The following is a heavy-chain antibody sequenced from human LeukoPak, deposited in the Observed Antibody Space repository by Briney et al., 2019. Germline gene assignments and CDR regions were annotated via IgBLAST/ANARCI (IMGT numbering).Heavy chain of an antibody. J-gene: IGHJ1*01. CDR2: IWYDGSNK. CDR3: ATTASRGPQSAEYFQY. V-gene: IGHV3-33*01. CDR1: GFTFSNYG. Sequence: GRSLRLSCAASGFTFSNYGMHWVRQAPGKGLEWVAVIWYDGSNKYCSDSVKGRFTISRDNSKNTLYLQMNSLRAEDTAVYYCATTASRGPQSAEYFQYWGQGTLVTVSS.